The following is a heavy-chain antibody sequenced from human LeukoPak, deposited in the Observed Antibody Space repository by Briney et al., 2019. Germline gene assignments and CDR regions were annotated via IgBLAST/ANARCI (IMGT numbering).Heavy chain of an antibody. CDR2: ISYDGSNK. J-gene: IGHJ3*02. CDR3: ARVQGRYFDWLFDAFDI. V-gene: IGHV3-30*04. Sequence: GGSLRLSCAAPGFTFSSYAMHWVRQAPGKGLEWVAVISYDGSNKYYADSVKGRFTISRDNSKNTLYLQMNSLRAEDTAVYYCARVQGRYFDWLFDAFDIWGQGTMVTVSS. CDR1: GFTFSSYA. D-gene: IGHD3-9*01.